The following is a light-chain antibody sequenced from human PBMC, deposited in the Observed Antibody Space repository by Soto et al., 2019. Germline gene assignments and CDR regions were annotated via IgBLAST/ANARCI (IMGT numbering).Light chain of an antibody. V-gene: IGKV1-33*01. Sequence: DIQMTQSPSSLSASVGDRVTITCQARQDISNYLNWSQQKPGKAPKLLIYDASNLETGVPPRFSGSGCGTALNFTITSLQPKDSVTDYYQPYDYRPPLTFGGGTKVEI. J-gene: IGKJ4*01. CDR2: DAS. CDR3: QPYDYRPPLT. CDR1: QDISNY.